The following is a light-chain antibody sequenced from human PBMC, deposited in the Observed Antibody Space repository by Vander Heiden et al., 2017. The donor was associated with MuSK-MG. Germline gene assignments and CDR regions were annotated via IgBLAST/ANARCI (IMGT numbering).Light chain of an antibody. V-gene: IGKV2-28*01. J-gene: IGKJ2*01. CDR3: RQSLQTPST. Sequence: DIVMTQSALSLPVTPGEPASISCRSSQILLHSNGYNYLDWYLQKPGQSPQLLIYLGSNRASGVPDRFSGSGSGTDFTLKISRVEAEDVGVYYCRQSLQTPSTLGEGTKLEIK. CDR1: QILLHSNGYNY. CDR2: LGS.